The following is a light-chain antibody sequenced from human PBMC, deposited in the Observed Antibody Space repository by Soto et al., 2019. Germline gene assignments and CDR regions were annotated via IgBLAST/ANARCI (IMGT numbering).Light chain of an antibody. CDR3: SSYAGSNNLV. V-gene: IGLV2-8*01. CDR2: EVS. Sequence: QSVLTQPASVSGSPGQSITISCTGTSSDVGGYNYVSWYQQHPGKAPKIMIYEVSKRPSGVPDRFSGSKSGNTASLTVSGLQAEDEADYYCSSYAGSNNLVFGGGTKLTVL. J-gene: IGLJ2*01. CDR1: SSDVGGYNY.